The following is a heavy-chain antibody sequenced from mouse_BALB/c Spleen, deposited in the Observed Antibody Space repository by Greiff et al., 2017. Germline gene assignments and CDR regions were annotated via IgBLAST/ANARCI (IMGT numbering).Heavy chain of an antibody. V-gene: IGHV1S56*01. Sequence: QVQLQQSGPELVKPGASVKMSCKASGYTFTSYYIHWVKQRPGQGLEWIGWIYPGDGSTKYNEKFKGKTTLTADKSSSTAYMLLSSLTSEDSAIYFCARGYDYSAWFAYWGQGTLVTVSA. CDR2: IYPGDGST. CDR1: GYTFTSYY. D-gene: IGHD2-4*01. J-gene: IGHJ3*01. CDR3: ARGYDYSAWFAY.